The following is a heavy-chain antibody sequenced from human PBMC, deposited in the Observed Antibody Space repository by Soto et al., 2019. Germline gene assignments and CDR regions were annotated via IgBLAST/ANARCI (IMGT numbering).Heavy chain of an antibody. CDR1: GGTFSSYA. V-gene: IGHV1-69*13. CDR2: IIPIFGTA. Sequence: SVKVSCKASGGTFSSYAISWVRQAPGQGLEWMGGIIPIFGTANYAQKFQGRVTITADESTSTAYMELSSLRSEDTAVYYCARDRDYYDSSGTTPYGMDVWGQGTTVTVSS. J-gene: IGHJ6*02. CDR3: ARDRDYYDSSGTTPYGMDV. D-gene: IGHD3-22*01.